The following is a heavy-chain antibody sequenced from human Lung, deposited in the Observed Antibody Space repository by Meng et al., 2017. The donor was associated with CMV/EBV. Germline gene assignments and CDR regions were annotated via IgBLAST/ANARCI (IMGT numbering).Heavy chain of an antibody. CDR2: IDDSGST. D-gene: IGHD1-26*01. CDR3: AGGKQDAWELLTY. Sequence: QGRLQEAGPGVVKPSGALSLTCGVSGVPISSKIRWTWVRQPPGKGLEWIGDIDDSGSTNYNPSLHSRISISLDKSKNHFSLKVNSVTAADTAVYYCAGGKQDAWELLTYWGQGALVTVSS. CDR1: GVPISSKIR. J-gene: IGHJ4*02. V-gene: IGHV4-4*02.